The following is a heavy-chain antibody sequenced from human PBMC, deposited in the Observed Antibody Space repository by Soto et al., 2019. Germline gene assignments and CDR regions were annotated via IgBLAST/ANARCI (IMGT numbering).Heavy chain of an antibody. CDR3: ARGVLL. Sequence: SETLSLTCTVSGGSISSGGYCWSWIRQHPGKGLEWIGCISNSGSTYYNSSLKGRVTISVDTSENQFSLKLTSVTDADTAVYYCARGVLLWGQGTLVTVSS. J-gene: IGHJ4*02. V-gene: IGHV4-31*03. CDR2: ISNSGST. CDR1: GGSISSGGYC.